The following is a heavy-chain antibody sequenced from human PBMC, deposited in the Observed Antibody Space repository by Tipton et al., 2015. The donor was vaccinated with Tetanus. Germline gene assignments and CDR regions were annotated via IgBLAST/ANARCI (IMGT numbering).Heavy chain of an antibody. CDR2: IYYSVST. D-gene: IGHD3-22*01. V-gene: IGHV4-61*01. CDR3: AREGDSSGYYYVPAGGLPNHAFDI. CDR1: GGSVSSGSYY. Sequence: TLSLTCTVSGGSVSSGSYYWSWIRQPPVKGLEWIGYIYYSVSTNYNLSLKSRVTISVYTSKNQYSLKLSSVTAADTAVYYCAREGDSSGYYYVPAGGLPNHAFDIWGQGTMVPVSS. J-gene: IGHJ3*02.